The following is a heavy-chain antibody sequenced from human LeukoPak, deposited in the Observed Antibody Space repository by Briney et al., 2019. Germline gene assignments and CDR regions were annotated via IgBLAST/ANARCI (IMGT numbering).Heavy chain of an antibody. V-gene: IGHV1-69*04. Sequence: SVKVSCKASGGTFSSYAISWVRQAPGQGLEWMGRIIPILGIANYAQKFQGRVTITADKSTSTAYMELSSLRSEDTAVYYCAGAYSEGAFDIWGQGTMVTVSS. CDR3: AGAYSEGAFDI. D-gene: IGHD5-12*01. J-gene: IGHJ3*02. CDR1: GGTFSSYA. CDR2: IIPILGIA.